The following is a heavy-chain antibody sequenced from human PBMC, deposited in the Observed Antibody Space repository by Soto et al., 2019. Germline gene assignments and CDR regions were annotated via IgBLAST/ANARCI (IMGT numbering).Heavy chain of an antibody. D-gene: IGHD3-10*01. J-gene: IGHJ4*02. CDR1: GFTFSSYG. Sequence: GGSLILSFAASGFTFSSYGMHWVRQAPGKGLEWVAVISYDGSNKYYADSVKGQFTISRDNSKNTLYLQMNSLRAEDTAVYYCAKFASGSNHGDYWGQGTPVTVSS. CDR3: AKFASGSNHGDY. V-gene: IGHV3-30*18. CDR2: ISYDGSNK.